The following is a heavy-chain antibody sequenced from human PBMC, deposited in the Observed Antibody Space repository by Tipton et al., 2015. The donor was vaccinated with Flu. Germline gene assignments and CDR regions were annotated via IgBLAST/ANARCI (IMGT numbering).Heavy chain of an antibody. CDR1: GFSFSDDA. Sequence: SLRLSCAASGFSFSDDAMHWVRHAPGKGLEWLAVISYHGSEKYYADSVKGRFTISRDNSKATLYLQMNSLRGEDTAVYYCARGYDRPLDVWGQGTTVIVSS. CDR2: ISYHGSEK. CDR3: ARGYDRPLDV. D-gene: IGHD3-22*01. V-gene: IGHV3-30*03. J-gene: IGHJ6*02.